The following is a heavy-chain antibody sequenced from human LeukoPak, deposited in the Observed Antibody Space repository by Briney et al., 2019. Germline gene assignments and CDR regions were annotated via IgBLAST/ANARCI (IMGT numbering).Heavy chain of an antibody. CDR3: ARAISNYDNSGYYY. J-gene: IGHJ4*02. D-gene: IGHD3-22*01. CDR1: GGSLSCYH. Sequence: SETLSLTCTVSGGSLSCYHWSWIRQPAGKGLEWIGRIYARGSTKYNPSLKSRVTMSVDTSKNQCSLKLSSVTAADTAVYYCARAISNYDNSGYYYGCRGTLVTVSS. V-gene: IGHV4-4*07. CDR2: IYARGST.